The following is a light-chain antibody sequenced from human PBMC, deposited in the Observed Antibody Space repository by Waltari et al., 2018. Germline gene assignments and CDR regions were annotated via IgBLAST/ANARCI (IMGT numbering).Light chain of an antibody. CDR3: CSYAGSPWV. CDR2: EVS. Sequence: SALTQPASVSGSPGQSITISCTGTSSDVGSYNLVSWYQQHPGKAPKLMIYEVSKRPSVVSNRFSGAKSGNTASLTISGLQAEDEADYYCCSYAGSPWVFGGGTKLTVL. J-gene: IGLJ3*02. V-gene: IGLV2-23*02. CDR1: SSDVGSYNL.